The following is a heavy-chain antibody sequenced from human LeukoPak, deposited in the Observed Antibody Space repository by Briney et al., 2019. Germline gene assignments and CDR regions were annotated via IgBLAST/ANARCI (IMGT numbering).Heavy chain of an antibody. CDR2: IYYSGST. Sequence: PSETLSLTCTVSGGSISTDNNYWSWIRQPPGKGLEWIGYIYYSGSTNYNPSLKSRVTISVDTSKNQFSLRLSSVTAADTAVYYCARVTGYMTEDYFDYWGQGTLITVSS. J-gene: IGHJ4*02. V-gene: IGHV4-61*01. CDR3: ARVTGYMTEDYFDY. CDR1: GGSISTDNNY. D-gene: IGHD6-13*01.